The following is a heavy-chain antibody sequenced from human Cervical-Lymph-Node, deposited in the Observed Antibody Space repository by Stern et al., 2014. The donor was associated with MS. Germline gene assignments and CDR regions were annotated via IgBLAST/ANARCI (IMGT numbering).Heavy chain of an antibody. D-gene: IGHD3-9*01. V-gene: IGHV1-18*04. Sequence: TSYGISWVRQAPGQGLEWMGWISAYNGNTNYAQKPQGRVTMTTDTSTSTAYMELRSLRSDDTAVYYCARDCKLRYFDPTSRCAFDIWGQGTMVTVSS. CDR1: TSYG. CDR3: ARDCKLRYFDPTSRCAFDI. CDR2: ISAYNGNT. J-gene: IGHJ3*02.